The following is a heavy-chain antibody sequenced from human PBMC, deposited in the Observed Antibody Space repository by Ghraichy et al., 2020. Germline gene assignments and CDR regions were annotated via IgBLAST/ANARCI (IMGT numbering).Heavy chain of an antibody. D-gene: IGHD3-10*01. CDR1: GGSISSGGYY. J-gene: IGHJ4*02. CDR2: IYYSGST. Sequence: TLSLTCTVSGGSISSGGYYWSWIRQHPGKGLEWIGYIYYSGSTYYNPSLKSRVTISVDTSKNQFSLKLSSVTAADTAVYYCAREVVQGVVFDYWGQGTLVTVSS. V-gene: IGHV4-31*03. CDR3: AREVVQGVVFDY.